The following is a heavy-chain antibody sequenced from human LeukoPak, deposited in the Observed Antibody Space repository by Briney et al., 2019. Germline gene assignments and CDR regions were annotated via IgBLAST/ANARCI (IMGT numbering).Heavy chain of an antibody. CDR1: GFTFSSYA. D-gene: IGHD2-2*02. CDR2: ISYDGSNK. V-gene: IGHV3-30*01. Sequence: GGSLRLSCAASGFTFSSYAMHWVRQAPGKGLEWVAVISYDGSNKYYADSVKGRFTISRDNSKNTLYLQMNSLRAEDTAVYYCARLPHCSSTSCYTQDYWGQGTLVTVSS. CDR3: ARLPHCSSTSCYTQDY. J-gene: IGHJ4*02.